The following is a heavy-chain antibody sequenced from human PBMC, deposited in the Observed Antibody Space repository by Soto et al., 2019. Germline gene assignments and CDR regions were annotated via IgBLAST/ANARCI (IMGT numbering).Heavy chain of an antibody. V-gene: IGHV3-23*01. CDR2: ISGSGGST. D-gene: IGHD3-22*01. Sequence: GGSLRLSCAASGFTFSSYAMSWVRQAPGKGLEWVSAISGSGGSTYYADSVKGRFTISRDNSKNTLYLQMNSLEAEDRAVYYCAKVPRPHLYYYDSSGYFFYYWGQGTLVTVSS. J-gene: IGHJ4*02. CDR1: GFTFSSYA. CDR3: AKVPRPHLYYYDSSGYFFYY.